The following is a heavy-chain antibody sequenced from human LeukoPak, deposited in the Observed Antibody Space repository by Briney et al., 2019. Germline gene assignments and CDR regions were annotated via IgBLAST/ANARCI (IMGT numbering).Heavy chain of an antibody. J-gene: IGHJ6*02. Sequence: GGSLRLSCAASGFTFSSYAMHWARQAPGMGLEWVAVISYDGSNKYYADSVKGRFTISRDNAKNTLYLQMNSLRAEDTAVYYCARDQRVRYFDTYGMDVWGQGTTVTVSS. CDR1: GFTFSSYA. CDR3: ARDQRVRYFDTYGMDV. CDR2: ISYDGSNK. D-gene: IGHD3-9*01. V-gene: IGHV3-30-3*01.